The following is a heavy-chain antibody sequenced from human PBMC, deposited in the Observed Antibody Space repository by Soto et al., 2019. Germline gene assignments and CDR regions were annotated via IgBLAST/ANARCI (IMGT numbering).Heavy chain of an antibody. Sequence: QVQLVESGGGVVQPGRSLRLSCAASGFTFSSYAMHWVRQAPGKGLEWVAVISYDGRNKYYADSVKGRFTISRDTSKNTLYMQMSSRRTEDTAVYYGARDRVYYGSGKAGCFDPWGQGTLVTVSS. CDR2: ISYDGRNK. D-gene: IGHD3-10*01. V-gene: IGHV3-30-3*01. CDR1: GFTFSSYA. J-gene: IGHJ5*02. CDR3: ARDRVYYGSGKAGCFDP.